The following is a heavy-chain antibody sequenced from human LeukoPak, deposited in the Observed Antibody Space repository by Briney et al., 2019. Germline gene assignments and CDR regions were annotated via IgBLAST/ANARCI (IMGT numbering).Heavy chain of an antibody. D-gene: IGHD3-16*01. CDR2: VHYRAPT. CDR1: RGSISSYY. V-gene: IGHV4-59*01. J-gene: IGHJ4*02. Sequence: SETLSLTCTGSRGSISSYYWSWIRQTPGKGLEWIGYVHYRAPTKYNPSLESRVTISLDTSNFQVSLTLTSVTASDTAMYFCAADIGGSTFDYWGQGTLVTVSS. CDR3: AADIGGSTFDY.